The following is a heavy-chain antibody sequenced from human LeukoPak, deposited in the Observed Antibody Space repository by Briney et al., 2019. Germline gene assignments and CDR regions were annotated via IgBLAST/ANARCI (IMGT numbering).Heavy chain of an antibody. V-gene: IGHV3-15*01. CDR2: IKSKTDGGTT. CDR1: GFTFSNAW. Sequence: GGSLRLSCAASGFTFSNAWMSWVRQAPGKGLEWVGRIKSKTDGGTTDYAAPVKGRFTISRDDSKNTLYLQMNSLKTEDTAVYYCTTDLRYRSSTSCYAFDYWGQGTLVTVSS. CDR3: TTDLRYRSSTSCYAFDY. J-gene: IGHJ4*02. D-gene: IGHD2-2*01.